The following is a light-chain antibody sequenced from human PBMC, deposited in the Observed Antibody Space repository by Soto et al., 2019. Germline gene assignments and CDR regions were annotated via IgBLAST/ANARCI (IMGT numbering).Light chain of an antibody. J-gene: IGKJ4*01. V-gene: IGKV1-33*01. CDR2: DAS. Sequence: DIQMTQSPSSLSASVGDRVTITCQASQGISNYLNWYQQKPGKAPKLLIYDASNLETGVPSRFSGSGSGTDFTFTISSLPPEDIATYYCQQYDNPPTFGGGTKVEIK. CDR3: QQYDNPPT. CDR1: QGISNY.